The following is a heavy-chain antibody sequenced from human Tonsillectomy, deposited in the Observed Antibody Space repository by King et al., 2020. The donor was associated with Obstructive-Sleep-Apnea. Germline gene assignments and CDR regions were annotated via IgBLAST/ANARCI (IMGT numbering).Heavy chain of an antibody. CDR3: AREIHLGELYFDY. CDR1: GASISSGDW. J-gene: IGHJ4*02. V-gene: IGHV4-4*02. CDR2: IYRLGNT. Sequence: VQLQESGPGLEKPSRILSLTCTVSGASISSGDWWSWVRQPPGKGLEWIGEIYRLGNTNYNSSLKSRVTISMDKSKNPFSLNLGSLTAADTAVYYCAREIHLGELYFDYWGQGILVTVSA. D-gene: IGHD3-16*01.